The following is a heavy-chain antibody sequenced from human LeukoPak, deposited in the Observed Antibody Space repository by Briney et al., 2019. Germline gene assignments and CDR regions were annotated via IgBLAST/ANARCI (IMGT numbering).Heavy chain of an antibody. CDR3: ARDLDELYCSSTSCYTRIGWFDP. V-gene: IGHV4-31*03. CDR2: IYYSGST. CDR1: GGSISSGGYY. Sequence: SETLSLTCTVSGGSISSGGYYWSWIRQHPGKGLEWIGYIYYSGSTYYNPSLKSRVTISVDTSKNQFSLKLSSVTAADTAVYYCARDLDELYCSSTSCYTRIGWFDPWGQGTLVTVSS. D-gene: IGHD2-2*02. J-gene: IGHJ5*02.